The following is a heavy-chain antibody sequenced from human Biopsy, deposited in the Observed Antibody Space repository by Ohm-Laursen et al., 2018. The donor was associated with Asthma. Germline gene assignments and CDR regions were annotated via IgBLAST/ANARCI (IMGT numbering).Heavy chain of an antibody. CDR3: ARVPTTLRYFDL. CDR1: GGSVSSGSYY. CDR2: ISYSGST. V-gene: IGHV4-61*01. J-gene: IGHJ2*01. D-gene: IGHD2-15*01. Sequence: GTLSLTCTVSGGSVSSGSYYWSWIRQPPGKGLAWVSFISYSGSTDYNPSLKSRLTISMDTSKNQFSLKLSSVTAADTAVYYCARVPTTLRYFDLWGRGTLVTVSS.